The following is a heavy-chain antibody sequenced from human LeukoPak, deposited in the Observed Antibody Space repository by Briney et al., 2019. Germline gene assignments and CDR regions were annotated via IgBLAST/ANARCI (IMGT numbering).Heavy chain of an antibody. CDR3: ARLSKIATAGPNYYHSMDV. J-gene: IGHJ6*02. V-gene: IGHV4-59*01. CDR1: GGSLTNYY. Sequence: SETLSLTCTVSGGSLTNYYWSWVRQPPGKGVEWIGYIYYSGSTNYNPYLTSRVTISVDTSTNQFSLKLSSVTAADTALYYCARLSKIATAGPNYYHSMDVWGQGTTVTVSS. CDR2: IYYSGST. D-gene: IGHD6-13*01.